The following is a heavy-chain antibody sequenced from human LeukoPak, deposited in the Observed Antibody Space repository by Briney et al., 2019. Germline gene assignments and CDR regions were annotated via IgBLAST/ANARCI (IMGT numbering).Heavy chain of an antibody. D-gene: IGHD3-22*01. Sequence: SETLSLTCTGSGGSISSGDYYWSWIRQPPGRGLEWIGYIYYSGSIYYNSSLKSRVTISLDTSKNQFSLKLSSVTAADTAVYYCASRTYYYDSSGPFNWFDPWGQGTLVTVSS. CDR1: GGSISSGDYY. CDR2: IYYSGSI. CDR3: ASRTYYYDSSGPFNWFDP. J-gene: IGHJ5*02. V-gene: IGHV4-30-4*08.